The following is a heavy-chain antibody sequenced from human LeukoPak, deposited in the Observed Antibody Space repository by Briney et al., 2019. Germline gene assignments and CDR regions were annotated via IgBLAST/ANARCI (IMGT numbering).Heavy chain of an antibody. J-gene: IGHJ6*02. D-gene: IGHD3-3*01. Sequence: GGSLRLSCAASGFTVSSNYMSWVRQAPGKGLEWVSVIYSGGSTYYADSVKGRFTISRDNSKNTLYLQMNSLRAEDTAVYYCARDHRATNQPWSGLYYCYGMDVWGQGTTVTVSS. V-gene: IGHV3-66*01. CDR3: ARDHRATNQPWSGLYYCYGMDV. CDR2: IYSGGST. CDR1: GFTVSSNY.